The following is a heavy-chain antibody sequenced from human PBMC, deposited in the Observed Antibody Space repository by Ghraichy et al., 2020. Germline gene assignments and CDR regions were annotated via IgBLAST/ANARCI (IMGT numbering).Heavy chain of an antibody. J-gene: IGHJ5*02. Sequence: SVKVSCKTSGYTFTKYGISWVRQAPGQGLEWIGWISVYNGIANYAQTFQGRVTMTADTSTSTVYMELRSLRSDDTARYYCARGRAGADPWGQGTLVTVSS. D-gene: IGHD6-19*01. V-gene: IGHV1-18*04. CDR2: ISVYNGIA. CDR1: GYTFTKYG. CDR3: ARGRAGADP.